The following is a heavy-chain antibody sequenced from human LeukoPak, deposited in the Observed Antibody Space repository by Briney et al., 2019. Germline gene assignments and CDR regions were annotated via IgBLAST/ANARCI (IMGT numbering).Heavy chain of an antibody. V-gene: IGHV3-7*01. Sequence: GGSLRLSCAASGFTFSSYWMSWVRQAPGKGLEWVANIKQDGSEKYYVDSVKGRFTISKDNAKSSLYLQMNSLRAEDTAVYYCARLRGYSYGYGDYWGQGTLVTVSS. D-gene: IGHD5-18*01. CDR3: ARLRGYSYGYGDY. CDR2: IKQDGSEK. CDR1: GFTFSSYW. J-gene: IGHJ4*02.